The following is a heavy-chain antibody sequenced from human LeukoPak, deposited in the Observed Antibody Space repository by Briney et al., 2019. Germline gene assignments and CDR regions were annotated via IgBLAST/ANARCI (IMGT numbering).Heavy chain of an antibody. V-gene: IGHV3-53*01. D-gene: IGHD7-27*01. J-gene: IGHJ4*02. CDR1: GFTVSSND. CDR2: IYSGGRT. CDR3: AKDGGLWVSAHWGDS. Sequence: GGSLRLSCAASGFTVSSNDMSWVRQAPGKGLEWVSVIYSGGRTFYADSVKGRFTVSRDNSKNTLFLQMNSLRAEDTAVYYCAKDGGLWVSAHWGDSWGRGTLVTVSS.